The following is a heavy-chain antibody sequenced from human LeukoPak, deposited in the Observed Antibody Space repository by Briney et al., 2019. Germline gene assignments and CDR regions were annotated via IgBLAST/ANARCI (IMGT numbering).Heavy chain of an antibody. CDR2: VSYDGSKK. Sequence: GGSLRLSCAASGFTFRSYAMHWVRQAPGKGLEWVAVVSYDGSKKCYTDSVKGRFTISRDTSQNTPYLQMNSLRPEDTAVYHCARDLFRGTYYYDSSGYCFDYWGQGTLVTVSS. D-gene: IGHD3-22*01. CDR1: GFTFRSYA. CDR3: ARDLFRGTYYYDSSGYCFDY. V-gene: IGHV3-30-3*01. J-gene: IGHJ4*02.